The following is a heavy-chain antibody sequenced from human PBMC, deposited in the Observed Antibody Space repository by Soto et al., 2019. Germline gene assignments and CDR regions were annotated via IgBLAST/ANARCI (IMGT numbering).Heavy chain of an antibody. J-gene: IGHJ3*02. CDR3: ARAYYYDSSGYWGDAFDI. D-gene: IGHD3-22*01. CDR2: IIPIFGTA. Sequence: SVKVSCKASGGTFSIYAISWVRQAPGQGLEWMGGIIPIFGTANYAQKFQGRVTITADESTSTAYMELSSLRSEDTAVYYCARAYYYDSSGYWGDAFDIWGQGTMVTVSS. CDR1: GGTFSIYA. V-gene: IGHV1-69*13.